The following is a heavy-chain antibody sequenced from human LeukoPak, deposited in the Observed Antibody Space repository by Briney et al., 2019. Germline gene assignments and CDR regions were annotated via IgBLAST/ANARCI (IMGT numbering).Heavy chain of an antibody. CDR3: VRGQGGPAT. J-gene: IGHJ4*02. D-gene: IGHD2-15*01. Sequence: PGGSLRLSCAASGFTFSNHWMHWVRQAPGKGLVWVSRINNDGSDTVYADSVKGRFTISRDNAKNALYLQMSSLRVEDTAIYYWVRGQGGPATGGQGTLVTVSS. CDR2: INNDGSDT. CDR1: GFTFSNHW. V-gene: IGHV3-74*01.